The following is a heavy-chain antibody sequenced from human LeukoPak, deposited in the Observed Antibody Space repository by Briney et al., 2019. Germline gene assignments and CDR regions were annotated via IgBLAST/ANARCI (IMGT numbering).Heavy chain of an antibody. J-gene: IGHJ3*02. D-gene: IGHD2-8*02. CDR3: AKDEFVASDFTGAFDI. CDR1: GFTFDDYA. V-gene: IGHV3-9*03. Sequence: GGSLRLSCAASGFTFDDYAMHWVRQAPGKGLEWVSGISWNSGSIGYADSVKGRFTISRDNAKNSLYLQMNSLRAEDMALYYCAKDEFVASDFTGAFDIWGQGTMVTVSS. CDR2: ISWNSGSI.